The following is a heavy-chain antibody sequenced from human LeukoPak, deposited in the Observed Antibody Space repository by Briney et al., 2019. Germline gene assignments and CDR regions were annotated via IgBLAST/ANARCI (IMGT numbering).Heavy chain of an antibody. Sequence: PSETLSLTCAVYGGSFSGYYWSWIRQPPGKGLEWIGEINHSGSTNYNPSLKSRLTISIDTSKNQFSLKLSSVTAADTAVYYCARGTLRYSGGYYYYMDVWGKGTTVTVSS. V-gene: IGHV4-34*01. CDR2: INHSGST. CDR1: GGSFSGYY. CDR3: ARGTLRYSGGYYYYMDV. D-gene: IGHD3-9*01. J-gene: IGHJ6*03.